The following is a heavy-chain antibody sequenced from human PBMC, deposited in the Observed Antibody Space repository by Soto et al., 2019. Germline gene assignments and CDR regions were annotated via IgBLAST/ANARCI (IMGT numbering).Heavy chain of an antibody. Sequence: PSETLSLTCTVSGGSVSSGSYYWSWIRQHPGKGLEWIGYIYYSGSTNYNPSLKSRVTISVDTSKNQFSLKLSSVTAADTAVYYCARDLLDYYDSSRYFDYWGQGTLVTVSS. J-gene: IGHJ4*02. CDR3: ARDLLDYYDSSRYFDY. CDR1: GGSVSSGSYY. D-gene: IGHD3-22*01. CDR2: IYYSGST. V-gene: IGHV4-61*01.